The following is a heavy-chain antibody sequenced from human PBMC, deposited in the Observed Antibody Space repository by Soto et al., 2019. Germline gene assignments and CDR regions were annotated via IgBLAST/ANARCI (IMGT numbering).Heavy chain of an antibody. CDR1: GGSLSDYY. CDR2: IHPSGST. J-gene: IGHJ6*02. CDR3: ARGRDEYKLGNV. Sequence: QVQLQQWGAGLLKPSETLSLTCAVSGGSLSDYYWPWIRQSPGKGLEWVGEIHPSGSTYYNPSLRSRVTRSVGTSKNQFSLKLTSLTAADTAIYDCARGRDEYKLGNVWGHGTTVTVSS. D-gene: IGHD1-1*01. V-gene: IGHV4-34*01.